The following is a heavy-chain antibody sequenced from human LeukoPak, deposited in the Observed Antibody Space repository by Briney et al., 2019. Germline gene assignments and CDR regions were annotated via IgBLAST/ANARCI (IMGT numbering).Heavy chain of an antibody. J-gene: IGHJ6*04. CDR3: AGIPVFGVVLHQEPV. CDR1: GGTFSDYA. Sequence: SVKVSCKASGGTFSDYALNWVRQAPGQGLEWMGVFIPVLGTANSTQNFHDRVSITADISTHTVYMELSSLKSEDTAVYFCAGIPVFGVVLHQEPVWGKGTTVTVSS. CDR2: FIPVLGTA. V-gene: IGHV1-69*10. D-gene: IGHD3-16*01.